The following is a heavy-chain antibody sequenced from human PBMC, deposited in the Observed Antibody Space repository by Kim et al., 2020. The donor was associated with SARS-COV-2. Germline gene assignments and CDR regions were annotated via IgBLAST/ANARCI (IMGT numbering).Heavy chain of an antibody. CDR3: ASLPHDSSGYVDS. D-gene: IGHD3-22*01. J-gene: IGHJ4*02. V-gene: IGHV4-39*01. Sequence: SETLSLTCTVSGGSISSSFNYWGWIRQPPGKGLEWIGSVYHSGSTYDSPSLKSRVTVSVDTSKNEFYLKVTSVTAADTAVYFCASLPHDSSGYVDSWGQGILVTVSS. CDR1: GGSISSSFNY. CDR2: VYHSGST.